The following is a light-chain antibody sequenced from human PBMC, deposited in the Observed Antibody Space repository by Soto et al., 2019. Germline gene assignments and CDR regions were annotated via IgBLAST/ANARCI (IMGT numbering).Light chain of an antibody. V-gene: IGKV1-9*01. CDR2: GAS. CDR1: QGVNSY. CDR3: QQYNNYPRT. J-gene: IGKJ1*01. Sequence: EILLTQSPSFLSASVGETVTITCRASQGVNSYLAWYQQKPGQAPKLLLYGASTRETGIPARFSGSGSGTEFTLTISSLQTEDFAVYYCQQYNNYPRTFGQGTKVDI.